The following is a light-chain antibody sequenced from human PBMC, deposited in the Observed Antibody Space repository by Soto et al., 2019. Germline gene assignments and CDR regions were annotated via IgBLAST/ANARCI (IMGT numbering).Light chain of an antibody. V-gene: IGKV3-20*01. Sequence: EIVMTQSPATLSVSQGERATLSCMASQSVSNNYLAWYQQKPGQAPRLLIYGASNRATGIPDRFSGSGSGTDFTLTISRLEPEDFAVYYCQQYGSSGTFGQGTKVDIK. CDR1: QSVSNNY. J-gene: IGKJ1*01. CDR3: QQYGSSGT. CDR2: GAS.